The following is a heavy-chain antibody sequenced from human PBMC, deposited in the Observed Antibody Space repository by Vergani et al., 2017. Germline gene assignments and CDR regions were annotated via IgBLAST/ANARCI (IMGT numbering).Heavy chain of an antibody. CDR2: ISSSSSYI. D-gene: IGHD3-22*01. J-gene: IGHJ6*02. Sequence: EVQLVESGGGLVKPGGSLRLSCAASGFTFSSYSMNWVRQAPGKGLAWVSSISSSSSYIYYADSVKGRFTISRDNAKNSLYLQMNSLRTEDTALYYCAKGKSSGGVWYGMDVWGQGTTVTVSS. V-gene: IGHV3-21*04. CDR3: AKGKSSGGVWYGMDV. CDR1: GFTFSSYS.